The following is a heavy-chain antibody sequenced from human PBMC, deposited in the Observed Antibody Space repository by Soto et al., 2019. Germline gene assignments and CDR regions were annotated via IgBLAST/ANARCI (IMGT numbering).Heavy chain of an antibody. D-gene: IGHD2-15*01. CDR3: ARLIEVLGYCSGGSCYPDAFDI. J-gene: IGHJ3*02. Sequence: SETLSLTCTVSVGAIGSSCYCRGWIRQPPGKGLEWIGSIYYSGSTYYNPSLKSRVTISVDTSKNQFSLKLSSVTAADTAVYYCARLIEVLGYCSGGSCYPDAFDIWGQGTMVT. CDR1: VGAIGSSCYC. V-gene: IGHV4-39*01. CDR2: IYYSGST.